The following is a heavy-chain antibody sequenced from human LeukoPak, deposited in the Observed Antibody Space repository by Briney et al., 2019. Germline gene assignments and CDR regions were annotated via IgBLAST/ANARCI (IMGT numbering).Heavy chain of an antibody. V-gene: IGHV4-61*02. D-gene: IGHD1-26*01. J-gene: IGHJ3*02. CDR2: IYTSGST. CDR3: AREGGLLPRDAFDI. Sequence: SETLSLTCTVSGGSISSGSYYWSWIRQPAGKGLEWIGRIYTSGSTNYNPSLKSRVTISVDTSKNQFSLKLSSVTAADTAVYYCAREGGLLPRDAFDIWGQGTMVTVSS. CDR1: GGSISSGSYY.